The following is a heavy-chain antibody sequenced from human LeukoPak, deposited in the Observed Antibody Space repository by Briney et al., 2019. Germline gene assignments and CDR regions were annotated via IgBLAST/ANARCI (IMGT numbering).Heavy chain of an antibody. V-gene: IGHV3-21*01. CDR3: ARVAEAAAFDY. J-gene: IGHJ4*02. D-gene: IGHD6-13*01. Sequence: PGGSLRLSCAASAFTFSSYGMHWVRQAPGKGLEWVSSISSNSRYTYYADSVKGRFTISRDNAKSSLYLQMNSLRADDTAVYYCARVAEAAAFDYWGQGTLVTVSS. CDR1: AFTFSSYG. CDR2: ISSNSRYT.